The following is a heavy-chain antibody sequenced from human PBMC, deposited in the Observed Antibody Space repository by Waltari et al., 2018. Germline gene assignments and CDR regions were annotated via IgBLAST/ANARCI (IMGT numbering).Heavy chain of an antibody. CDR3: LGARDXFDI. Sequence: QVQLVQSGAXXXKPGASVKVSCKASGYTFTSYDINWVRQATGQGLEWMGWXXPNSGNTGYAQXFQGRVTXTRNTSISTAYMELSSLXSEDTAXYYCLGARDXFDIWGQGTXVXVXS. CDR1: GYTFTSYD. V-gene: IGHV1-8*01. J-gene: IGHJ3*02. CDR2: XXPNSGNT.